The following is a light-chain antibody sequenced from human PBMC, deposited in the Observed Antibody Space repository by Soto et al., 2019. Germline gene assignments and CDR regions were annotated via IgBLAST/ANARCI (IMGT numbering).Light chain of an antibody. J-gene: IGLJ2*01. Sequence: QSALTQPPSASGSPGQSVAISCTGTSSDVGGYNYVSWYQQHPGKAPKLMIYDVTQRPSGIPDRFSGAKSGNTASLTVSGLQADDEAYYYCSSYAASNTLLCGGGTKLTVL. CDR1: SSDVGGYNY. CDR3: SSYAASNTLL. V-gene: IGLV2-8*01. CDR2: DVT.